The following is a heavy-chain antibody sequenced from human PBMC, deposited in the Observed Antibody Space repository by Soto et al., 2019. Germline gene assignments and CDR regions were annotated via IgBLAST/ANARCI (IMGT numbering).Heavy chain of an antibody. CDR2: ISYSGTT. CDR3: ARERQFGPSSGRFDP. V-gene: IGHV4-31*03. CDR1: GDSITSGGSY. D-gene: IGHD3-10*01. J-gene: IGHJ5*02. Sequence: TLSLTCSVSGDSITSGGSYWSWVRHRPGKGLEYIGYISYSGTTYYNPSLKSRVTMSLDTSENQFSLRLSFVTAADTAVYYRARERQFGPSSGRFDPWGQGTQVTVSS.